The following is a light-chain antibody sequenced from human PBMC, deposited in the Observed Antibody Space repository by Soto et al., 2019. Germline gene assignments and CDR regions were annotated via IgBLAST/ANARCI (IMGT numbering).Light chain of an antibody. Sequence: QSALTQPRSVSGSPGQSVTISCTGTRSDVGGYNYVSWYQQHPGKAPKLMIYDVSKRPSGVADRFAGSKSGNTASLTISGLQAEDEADYYCCSYAGSYYVFGTGTKLTVL. J-gene: IGLJ1*01. CDR2: DVS. CDR3: CSYAGSYYV. V-gene: IGLV2-11*01. CDR1: RSDVGGYNY.